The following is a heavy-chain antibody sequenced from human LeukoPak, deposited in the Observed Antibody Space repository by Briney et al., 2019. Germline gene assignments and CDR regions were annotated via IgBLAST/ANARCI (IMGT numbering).Heavy chain of an antibody. J-gene: IGHJ4*02. CDR2: ISGGGGTT. CDR3: AKVGGYSYGYWIDY. V-gene: IGHV3-23*01. Sequence: GASLRLSCAASGFTFRSYAMSWVRQAPGKGLEWVSAISGGGGTTYYADSVKGRFTISRDNSKNTLYLQMNSLRAEDTAVYYCAKVGGYSYGYWIDYWGQGTLVTVSS. CDR1: GFTFRSYA. D-gene: IGHD5-18*01.